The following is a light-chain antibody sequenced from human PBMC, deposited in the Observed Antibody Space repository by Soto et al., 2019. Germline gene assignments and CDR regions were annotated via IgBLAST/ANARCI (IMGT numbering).Light chain of an antibody. CDR2: GAS. CDR3: QQYNSWPLT. CDR1: QSVYSN. Sequence: EVLMTQSPATLSVSPGERVTLSCRASQSVYSNLAWYQQKPGQAPRLLIYGASTRATGLPARFSGSGSGTEFTLTISSLQSEDFAVCYWQQYNSWPLTFGGGTKVEIK. J-gene: IGKJ4*01. V-gene: IGKV3-15*01.